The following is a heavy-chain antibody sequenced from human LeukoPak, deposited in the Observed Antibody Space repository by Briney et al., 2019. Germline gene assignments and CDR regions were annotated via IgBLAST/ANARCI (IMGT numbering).Heavy chain of an antibody. CDR1: GFTFSSYS. Sequence: GGSLRLSCAASGFTFSSYSMNWVRQAPGKGLEWVSYISSSSSTIYYADSVKGRFTISRDNAKNSLYLQMNSLRAEDTAVYYCARVRSGYYMDYWGQGTLVTVSS. CDR2: ISSSSSTI. CDR3: ARVRSGYYMDY. V-gene: IGHV3-48*04. D-gene: IGHD3-22*01. J-gene: IGHJ4*02.